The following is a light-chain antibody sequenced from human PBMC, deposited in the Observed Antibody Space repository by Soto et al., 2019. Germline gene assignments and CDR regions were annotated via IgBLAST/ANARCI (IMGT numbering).Light chain of an antibody. CDR1: QTITNNY. CDR3: QQCSTAPLT. CDR2: DAS. Sequence: EIVLTQSPGTLSLSPGERATLSCRASQTITNNYLAWYQQKPGQAPRLLIDDASRSATGIPDRFSGSGSGTDFTLTISRLEPEDFAVYYCQQCSTAPLTLGGGTKVEIK. J-gene: IGKJ4*01. V-gene: IGKV3-20*01.